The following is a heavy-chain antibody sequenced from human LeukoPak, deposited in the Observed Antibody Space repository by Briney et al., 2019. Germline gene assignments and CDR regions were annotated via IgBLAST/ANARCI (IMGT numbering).Heavy chain of an antibody. CDR2: ISGSTTTI. D-gene: IGHD5-18*01. J-gene: IGHJ6*03. CDR1: GFAFSDYT. CDR3: ARSGQLWLRSPAYYYYYYMDV. V-gene: IGHV3-48*01. Sequence: GGSLRLSCAGSGFAFSDYTMNWVRQTPGKGLEWISYISGSTTTIYYVDSVRGRFTISRDNARNSLYLQMNSLRADDTAVYYCARSGQLWLRSPAYYYYYYMDVWGKGTTVTISS.